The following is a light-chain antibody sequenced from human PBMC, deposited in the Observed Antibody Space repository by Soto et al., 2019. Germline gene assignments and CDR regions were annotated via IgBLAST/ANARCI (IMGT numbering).Light chain of an antibody. V-gene: IGKV3-15*01. CDR2: GAS. CDR3: QPHHGGFT. J-gene: IGKJ3*01. CDR1: QSGSRN. Sequence: EIVMTQSPATLSVSPGERATLSCSASQSGSRNLAWYQQKPGQAPRLLSYGASTRATGIPARVSGSGSGTDFTLTISSLQSEDFAVYYCQPHHGGFTFGPGTKGDIK.